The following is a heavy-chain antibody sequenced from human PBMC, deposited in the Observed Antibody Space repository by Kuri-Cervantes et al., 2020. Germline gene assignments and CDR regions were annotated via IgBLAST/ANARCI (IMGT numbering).Heavy chain of an antibody. CDR1: GFTFSSYS. J-gene: IGHJ3*02. CDR2: ISSSSSTI. Sequence: GESLKISCAASGFTFSSYSMNWVRQAPGKGLEWVSYISSSSSTIYYADSVKGRFTISRDNAKNSLYLQMNSLRAEDTAVYYCARGDAFDMWGQGTMVTVSS. V-gene: IGHV3-48*04. CDR3: ARGDAFDM.